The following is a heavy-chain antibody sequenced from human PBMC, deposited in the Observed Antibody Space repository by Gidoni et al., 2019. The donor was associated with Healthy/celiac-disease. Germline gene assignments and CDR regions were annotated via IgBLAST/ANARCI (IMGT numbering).Heavy chain of an antibody. Sequence: QVQLVQSGAEVKKPGSSVKVSCKASGGTFSSYAISWVRQAPGQGLEWMGGIIPIFGTANYAQKFQGRVTITADKSTSTAYMELSSLRSEDTAVYYCAGGVVPAAIQGHHYYYYYYMDVWGKGTTVTVSS. CDR2: IIPIFGTA. D-gene: IGHD2-2*02. CDR3: AGGVVPAAIQGHHYYYYYYMDV. J-gene: IGHJ6*03. V-gene: IGHV1-69*06. CDR1: GGTFSSYA.